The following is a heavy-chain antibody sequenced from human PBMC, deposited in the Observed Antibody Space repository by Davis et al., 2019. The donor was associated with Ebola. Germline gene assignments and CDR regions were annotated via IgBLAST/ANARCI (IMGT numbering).Heavy chain of an antibody. CDR3: ARDLTAHYDFWSGYSRPDAFDI. CDR1: GFTFSSYA. D-gene: IGHD3-3*01. Sequence: GESLKISCAASGFTFSSYAMHWVRQAPGKGLEWVAVISYDGSNKYYADSVKGRFTISRDNAKNSLYLQMNSLRDEDTAVYYCARDLTAHYDFWSGYSRPDAFDIWGQGTMVTVSS. CDR2: ISYDGSNK. J-gene: IGHJ3*02. V-gene: IGHV3-30-3*01.